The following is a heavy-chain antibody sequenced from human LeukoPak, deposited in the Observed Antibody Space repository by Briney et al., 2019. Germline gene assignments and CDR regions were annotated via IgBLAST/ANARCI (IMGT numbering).Heavy chain of an antibody. CDR2: ISYDGSNK. CDR1: GFTFSSYG. Sequence: GGSLRLSCAASGFTFSSYGMHWVRQAPGKGLEWVAVISYDGSNKYYADSVKGRFTISRDNCKNTLYLQMNSLRAEDTAVYYCAKGGLRYFDWLIDYWGQGTLVTVSS. J-gene: IGHJ4*02. V-gene: IGHV3-30*18. CDR3: AKGGLRYFDWLIDY. D-gene: IGHD3-9*01.